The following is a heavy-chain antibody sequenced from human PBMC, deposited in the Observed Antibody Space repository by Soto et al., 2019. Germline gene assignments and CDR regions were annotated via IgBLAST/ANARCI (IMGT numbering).Heavy chain of an antibody. D-gene: IGHD3-9*01. Sequence: EVQLVESGGGLVKPGGSLRLSCAASGFTFSSYSMNWVRQAPGKGLEWVSSISSSSSYIYYADSVKGRFTISRDNAKNSLYLQMNSLRAEDTAVYYCARGLGYDILTGYYPYGMDVWGQGTTVTVSS. J-gene: IGHJ6*02. CDR2: ISSSSSYI. CDR3: ARGLGYDILTGYYPYGMDV. CDR1: GFTFSSYS. V-gene: IGHV3-21*01.